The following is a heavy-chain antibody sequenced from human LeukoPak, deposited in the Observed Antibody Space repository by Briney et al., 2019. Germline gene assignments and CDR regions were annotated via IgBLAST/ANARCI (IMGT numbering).Heavy chain of an antibody. J-gene: IGHJ4*02. Sequence: SETLSLTCIVSAASINNYFWTWIRQPAGKGLEWIGRIYSGGSTIYNPSLNSRVTMSLDTSKNQFSLKLISVTAADTAVYYCARNSGDYWGQGTLVTVSS. CDR3: ARNSGDY. D-gene: IGHD4-23*01. CDR2: IYSGGST. V-gene: IGHV4-4*07. CDR1: AASINNYF.